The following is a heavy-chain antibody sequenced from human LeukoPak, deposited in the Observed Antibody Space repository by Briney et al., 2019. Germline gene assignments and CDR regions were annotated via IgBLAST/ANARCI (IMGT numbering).Heavy chain of an antibody. J-gene: IGHJ4*02. CDR2: IYYSGST. CDR1: GGSISSYY. CDR3: ARHGRSECGNGVVPAAMLDY. D-gene: IGHD2-2*01. V-gene: IGHV4-59*08. Sequence: SETLSLTCTVSGGSISSYYWSWIRQPPGNGLEWIGYIYYSGSTNYNPSLKSRVTISVDTSKNQFSLKLSSVTAADTAVYYCARHGRSECGNGVVPAAMLDYWGQGTLVTVSS.